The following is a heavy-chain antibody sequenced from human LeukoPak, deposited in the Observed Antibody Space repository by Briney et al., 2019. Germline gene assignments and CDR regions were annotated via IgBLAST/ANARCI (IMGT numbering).Heavy chain of an antibody. D-gene: IGHD6-13*01. CDR3: ARDKYSSSWYYFDY. CDR2: ISSSGRTV. J-gene: IGHJ4*02. V-gene: IGHV3-48*03. CDR1: GFTFSSSD. Sequence: GGSLRLSCAASGFTFSSSDMSWVRQAPGKGLEWVSFISSSGRTVYYADSVKGRFTISRDNAKDSLFLQMNSPRAEDTAVYYCARDKYSSSWYYFDYWGQGTLVTVSS.